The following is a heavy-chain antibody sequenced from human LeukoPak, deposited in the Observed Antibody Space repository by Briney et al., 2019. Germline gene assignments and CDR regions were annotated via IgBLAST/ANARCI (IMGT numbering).Heavy chain of an antibody. CDR3: ARDFAPMVVTIGHTKYNWFDP. D-gene: IGHD4/OR15-4a*01. CDR2: IYTSGST. J-gene: IGHJ5*02. Sequence: SETLSLTCTVSGGSISSYYWSWIRQPARKGLEWIGRIYTSGSTNYNPSLKSRVTMSVDTSKNQFSLKLSSVTAADAAVYYCARDFAPMVVTIGHTKYNWFDPWGQGTLVTVSS. CDR1: GGSISSYY. V-gene: IGHV4-4*07.